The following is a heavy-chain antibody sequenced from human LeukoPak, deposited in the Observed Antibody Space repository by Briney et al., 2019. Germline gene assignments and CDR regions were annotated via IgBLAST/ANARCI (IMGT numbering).Heavy chain of an antibody. CDR1: GFTFSSYA. J-gene: IGHJ3*02. CDR2: ISYDGSNK. D-gene: IGHD6-19*01. Sequence: GRSLRLSCAASGFTFSSYAMHWVRQAPGKGLEWVAVISYDGSNKYYADSVKGRFTISRDNSKNTLYLQMNSLRAEDTAVYYCAREQREAVAGIEVDDAFDIWGQGTMVTVSS. CDR3: AREQREAVAGIEVDDAFDI. V-gene: IGHV3-30-3*01.